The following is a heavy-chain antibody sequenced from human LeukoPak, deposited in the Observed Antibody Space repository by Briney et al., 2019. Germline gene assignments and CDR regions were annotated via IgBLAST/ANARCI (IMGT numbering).Heavy chain of an antibody. Sequence: PGGSLRLSCAASGFTFSSYSMNWVRPAPGKGLEWVSGIRPNGVITYYADSVKGRFTISRDNSKGTVYLQMNSLRPEDTAVYYCAKDDAWLQYGNWGRGTLVTVSS. V-gene: IGHV3-23*01. CDR1: GFTFSSYS. J-gene: IGHJ4*02. CDR3: AKDDAWLQYGN. CDR2: IRPNGVIT. D-gene: IGHD5-24*01.